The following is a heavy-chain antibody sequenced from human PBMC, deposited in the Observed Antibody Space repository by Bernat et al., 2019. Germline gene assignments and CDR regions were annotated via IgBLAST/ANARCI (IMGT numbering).Heavy chain of an antibody. Sequence: QVQLVQSGAEVKKPGASVKVSCKASGYTFTSYGISWVRQAPGQGLEWMGRIIPILGIANYAQKFQGRVTITADKSTSTAYMELSSLRSEDTAVYYCARDPQFRELSQGVYDYWGQGTLVTVSS. CDR1: GYTFTSYG. CDR3: ARDPQFRELSQGVYDY. D-gene: IGHD3-10*01. J-gene: IGHJ4*02. V-gene: IGHV1-69*04. CDR2: IIPILGIA.